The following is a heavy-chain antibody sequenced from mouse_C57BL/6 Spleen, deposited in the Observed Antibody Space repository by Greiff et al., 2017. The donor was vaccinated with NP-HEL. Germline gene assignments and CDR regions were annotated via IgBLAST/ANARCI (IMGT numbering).Heavy chain of an antibody. V-gene: IGHV14-3*01. CDR1: GFNIKNTY. CDR3: ASPDSSGYPAWFAY. Sequence: EVQGVESVAELVRPGASVKLSCTASGFNIKNTYMHWVKQRPEQGLEWIGRIDPANGNTKYAPKFQGKATITADTSSNTAYLQLSSLTSEDTAIYYCASPDSSGYPAWFAYWGQGTLVTVSA. CDR2: IDPANGNT. D-gene: IGHD3-2*02. J-gene: IGHJ3*01.